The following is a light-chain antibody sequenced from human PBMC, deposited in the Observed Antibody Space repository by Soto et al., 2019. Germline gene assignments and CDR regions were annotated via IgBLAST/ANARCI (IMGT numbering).Light chain of an antibody. CDR2: DVS. Sequence: QSALTQPASVSGSPGQSINISCTGTSSDVGGYNYVSWYQHHPGKAPKLIIYDVSNRPSGVSNPFSGSKSGNTASLTISGLQPEEEADYYCSSYTTSNTRQIVFGTGTKVTV. J-gene: IGLJ1*01. CDR3: SSYTTSNTRQIV. CDR1: SSDVGGYNY. V-gene: IGLV2-14*03.